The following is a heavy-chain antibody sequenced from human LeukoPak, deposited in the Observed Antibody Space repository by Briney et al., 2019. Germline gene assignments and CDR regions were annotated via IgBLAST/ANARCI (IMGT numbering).Heavy chain of an antibody. CDR3: TREVERGGSCWGGDS. CDR2: ITSKAYGGRT. V-gene: IGHV3-49*04. D-gene: IGHD2-15*01. Sequence: PGRSLRLSCATSGFKLEDYAMNWVRPAPGRGLEWLGLITSKAYGGRTDLAASVKGRFSISRDESQPIACLQMNSLKMEDTGVYYCTREVERGGSCWGGDSWGQGTLVTVSS. CDR1: GFKLEDYA. J-gene: IGHJ4*02.